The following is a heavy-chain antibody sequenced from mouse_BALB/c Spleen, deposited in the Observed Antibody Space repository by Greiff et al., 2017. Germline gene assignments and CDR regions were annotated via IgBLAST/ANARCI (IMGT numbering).Heavy chain of an antibody. V-gene: IGHV3-2*02. J-gene: IGHJ3*01. CDR3: ASSRDPSVITTRFAY. CDR1: GYSITSDYV. D-gene: IGHD2-4*01. Sequence: EVQLVESGPGLVKPSQSLSLTCTVTGYSITSDYVWNWIRQLPGNKLECMGYISYSGSTSYNPALKSRTSITRDTSKNQFFLQLNSVTTEDTATYYCASSRDPSVITTRFAYWGQGTLVTVSA. CDR2: ISYSGST.